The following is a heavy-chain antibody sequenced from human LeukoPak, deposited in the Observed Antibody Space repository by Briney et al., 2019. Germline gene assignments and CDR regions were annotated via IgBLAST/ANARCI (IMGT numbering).Heavy chain of an antibody. Sequence: PGRSLRLSCAASGFTFQNHGMHWVRQAPGKGLEWLAFIWFDGSGHYYASSVKGRFTISRDNSQNTLYLEMNNPRAEDTAVYYCAKDFNNYGSGSSPLYYYFFMDVWGKGTTVTVS. D-gene: IGHD3-10*01. V-gene: IGHV3-33*06. CDR2: IWFDGSGH. CDR1: GFTFQNHG. CDR3: AKDFNNYGSGSSPLYYYFFMDV. J-gene: IGHJ6*03.